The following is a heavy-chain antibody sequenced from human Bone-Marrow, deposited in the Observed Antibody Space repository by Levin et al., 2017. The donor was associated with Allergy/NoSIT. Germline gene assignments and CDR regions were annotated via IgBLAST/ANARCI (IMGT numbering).Heavy chain of an antibody. D-gene: IGHD5-12*01. Sequence: SQTLSLTCTVSGDSISGDSINNYYWTWIRQPPGKGLEWIGYIHYTGRTNYNPSLKSRATISVDTSKNQFSLKLSSVTTSDTAIYFCASPRSGYDDYYLALWGRGTLVTVSS. J-gene: IGHJ2*01. CDR1: GDSISGDSINNYY. CDR2: IHYTGRT. V-gene: IGHV4-61*01. CDR3: ASPRSGYDDYYLAL.